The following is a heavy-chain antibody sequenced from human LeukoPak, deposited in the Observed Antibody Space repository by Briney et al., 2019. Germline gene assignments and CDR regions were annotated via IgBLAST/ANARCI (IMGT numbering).Heavy chain of an antibody. D-gene: IGHD6-19*01. CDR1: GFTFSSYA. Sequence: GGSLRLSCAASGFTFSSYAMSWVRQAPGKGLGWVSAISGSGGSTYYADSVKGRFTISRDNSKNTLYLQMNSLRAEDTAVYYCANLYSSGWYMFDYWGQGTLVTVSS. CDR2: ISGSGGST. CDR3: ANLYSSGWYMFDY. V-gene: IGHV3-23*01. J-gene: IGHJ4*02.